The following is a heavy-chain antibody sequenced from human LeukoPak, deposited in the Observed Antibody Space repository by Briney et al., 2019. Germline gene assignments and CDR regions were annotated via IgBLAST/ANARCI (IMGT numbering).Heavy chain of an antibody. J-gene: IGHJ6*02. CDR3: ARHGGPPYSARHYYYGMDV. CDR2: IYYSGST. CDR1: GGSISSGDYY. D-gene: IGHD6-13*01. Sequence: KTSETLSLTCTVSGGSISSGDYYWSWIRQPPGKGLEWIGYIYYSGSTYYNPSLKSRVTISVDTSKNQFSLRLSSVTAADTAVYYCARHGGPPYSARHYYYGMDVWGQGTTVTVSS. V-gene: IGHV4-30-4*01.